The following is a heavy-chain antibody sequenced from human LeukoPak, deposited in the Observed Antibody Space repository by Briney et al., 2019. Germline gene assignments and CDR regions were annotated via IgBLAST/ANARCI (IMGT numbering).Heavy chain of an antibody. V-gene: IGHV4-4*07. CDR3: ARDSGKGDTAHMDV. CDR1: GGSISNYY. J-gene: IGHJ6*03. CDR2: VYTSGST. Sequence: SETLSLTCTVSGGSISNYYWSWIRQPAGKGLEWIGHVYTSGSTNYNPSLKSRVTMSVDTSKNQFSLRLCSVTAADTAVYYCARDSGKGDTAHMDVWGKGTTVTVSS. D-gene: IGHD1-26*01.